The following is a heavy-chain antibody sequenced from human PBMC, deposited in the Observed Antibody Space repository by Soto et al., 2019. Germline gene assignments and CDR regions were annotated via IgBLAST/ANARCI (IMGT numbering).Heavy chain of an antibody. CDR3: ARGYYYGSGRPTPGGMDV. CDR1: GYTFTNYD. J-gene: IGHJ6*02. V-gene: IGHV1-18*01. Sequence: QVHLVQSGAEVKKPGASVKVSCKASGYTFTNYDINWVRQAPGQGLEWMGWISTYTGNTNYAQKLQGRVTMTTDTSQSNAYMELRSLRSDDTAVYYCARGYYYGSGRPTPGGMDVWGQWTTVTVSS. CDR2: ISTYTGNT. D-gene: IGHD3-10*01.